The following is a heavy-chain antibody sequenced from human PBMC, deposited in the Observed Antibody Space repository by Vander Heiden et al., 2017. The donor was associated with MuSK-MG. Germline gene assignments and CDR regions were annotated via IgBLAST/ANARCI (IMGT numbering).Heavy chain of an antibody. CDR1: GYTFTSYG. V-gene: IGHV1-18*01. Sequence: QVQLVQSGAEVKKPGASVKVSCKASGYTFTSYGISWVRQAPGQGLEWMGWISAYNGNTNYAQKRQGRVTMTTDTSTSTAYMELRRLRYEETDVYYCARKGNDIVTGFPPPDYWGQGTLVNVSS. J-gene: IGHJ4*02. D-gene: IGHD3-9*01. CDR3: ARKGNDIVTGFPPPDY. CDR2: ISAYNGNT.